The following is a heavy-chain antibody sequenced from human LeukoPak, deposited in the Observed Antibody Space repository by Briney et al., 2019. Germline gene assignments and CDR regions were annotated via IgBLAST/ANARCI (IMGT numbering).Heavy chain of an antibody. D-gene: IGHD2-2*01. V-gene: IGHV1-18*04. CDR2: ISANNGET. Sequence: ASVKVSCKASGYTFTNYGISWVRQAPGQGLEWMSWISANNGETRYAQNFQGRVTMTTDTSTTTAYMELRSLRSDDTAVYRCARVPPSAHQLFCSDYWGQGTQVTISS. CDR1: GYTFTNYG. J-gene: IGHJ4*02. CDR3: ARVPPSAHQLFCSDY.